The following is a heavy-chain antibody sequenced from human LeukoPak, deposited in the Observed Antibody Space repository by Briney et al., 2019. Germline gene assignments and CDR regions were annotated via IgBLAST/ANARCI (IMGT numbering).Heavy chain of an antibody. J-gene: IGHJ5*02. CDR1: GYTINTYG. V-gene: IGHV1-18*01. CDR2: ISPYSGKT. Sequence: GASVKVSCKASGYTINTYGISWVRQAPGQGLEWMGWISPYSGKTNYAQKFQGRVTMTTDTSTSTAYVELRSLRSDDTAVFYCARGAPRKFDPWGQGTLVTVSS. CDR3: ARGAPRKFDP.